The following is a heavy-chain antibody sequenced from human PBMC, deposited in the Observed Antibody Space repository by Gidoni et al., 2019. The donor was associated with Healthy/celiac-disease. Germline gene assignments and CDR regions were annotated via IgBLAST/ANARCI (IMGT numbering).Heavy chain of an antibody. Sequence: EVQLLESGGGLVQPGGSLRLSCSASGFTFSSYAMSWVRPAPGKGLEWVLAIRGSGGRKYYADSVKGRFTISRDNSKNTLYLQMNSLRAEDTAVYYCAKGGTGAVAGWAEVFDYWGQGTLVTVSS. CDR1: GFTFSSYA. V-gene: IGHV3-23*01. D-gene: IGHD6-19*01. J-gene: IGHJ4*02. CDR3: AKGGTGAVAGWAEVFDY. CDR2: IRGSGGRK.